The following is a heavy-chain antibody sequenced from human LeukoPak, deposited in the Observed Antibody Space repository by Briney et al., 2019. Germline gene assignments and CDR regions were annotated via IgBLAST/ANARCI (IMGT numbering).Heavy chain of an antibody. CDR3: ARGLQWLVEGWFDP. Sequence: PSETLSLTCTASGGSISSYYWSWIRQPPGKGLEWIGYIYYSGSTNYNPSLKSRVTISVDTSKNQFSLKLSSVTAADTAVYYCARGLQWLVEGWFDPWGQGTLVTVSS. CDR1: GGSISSYY. CDR2: IYYSGST. V-gene: IGHV4-59*01. D-gene: IGHD6-19*01. J-gene: IGHJ5*02.